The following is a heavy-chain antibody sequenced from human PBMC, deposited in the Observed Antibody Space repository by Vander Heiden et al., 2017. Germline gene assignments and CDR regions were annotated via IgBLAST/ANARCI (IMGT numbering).Heavy chain of an antibody. CDR1: GFTFSGYG. D-gene: IGHD3-22*01. CDR3: ARSYYYDSSGWVRPDDAFDI. V-gene: IGHV3-33*01. J-gene: IGHJ3*02. CDR2: IWYDGSNK. Sequence: QVQLVFSGAGLVQPERSLRLSCAACGFTFSGYGLRCVRQAPGTALGMLAVRWVGLGRGKGLEWVAVIWYDGSNKYYAVSVKGRLTISRDNSKNTLYLQMNSLRAEETAVYYCARSYYYDSSGWVRPDDAFDIWGQGTMVTVSS.